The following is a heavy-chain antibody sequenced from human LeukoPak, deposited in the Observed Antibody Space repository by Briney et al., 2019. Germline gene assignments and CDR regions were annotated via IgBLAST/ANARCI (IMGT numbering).Heavy chain of an antibody. D-gene: IGHD6-13*01. CDR1: GFTFSSYS. Sequence: GGSLRLSCAASGFTFSSYSMNWVRQAPGKGLEWVAAISTTSGNIYYADSVKGRFTISRDNSKNTLYLQMNSLRAEDTAVYYCARGQPISIAAAGGFDYWGQGTLVTVSS. V-gene: IGHV3-21*04. CDR3: ARGQPISIAAAGGFDY. CDR2: ISTTSGNI. J-gene: IGHJ4*02.